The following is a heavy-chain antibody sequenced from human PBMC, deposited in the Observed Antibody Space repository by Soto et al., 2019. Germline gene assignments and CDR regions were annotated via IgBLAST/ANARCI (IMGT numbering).Heavy chain of an antibody. CDR1: GDSISNYY. CDR3: ARGRYYDATAYAFDV. CDR2: IYYSGVT. Sequence: QVQLQESGPGLVKPSATLSLTCTVSGDSISNYYWTWIRQPPGKGLEWIGYIYYSGVTNYNPSLTSRVTVLIDTSKNQFSLKLSAVTAADTAVFYCARGRYYDATAYAFDVWGRGTMVTVSS. J-gene: IGHJ3*01. V-gene: IGHV4-59*01. D-gene: IGHD3-16*01.